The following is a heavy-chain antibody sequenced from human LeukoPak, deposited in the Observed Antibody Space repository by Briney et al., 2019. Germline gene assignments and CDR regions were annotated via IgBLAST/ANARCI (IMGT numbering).Heavy chain of an antibody. CDR2: INSDGRST. D-gene: IGHD4-23*01. J-gene: IGHJ4*02. V-gene: IGHV3-74*01. CDR3: ARSAYPGNSVIED. CDR1: GITFSSYW. Sequence: GGSLRLSCAGSGITFSSYWMHWVRQAPGKGLVWVSRINSDGRSTNYADSVKGRFTISRDNAKNMLYLQMNSLRAEDTAVYYRARSAYPGNSVIEDWGRGTLVTVSS.